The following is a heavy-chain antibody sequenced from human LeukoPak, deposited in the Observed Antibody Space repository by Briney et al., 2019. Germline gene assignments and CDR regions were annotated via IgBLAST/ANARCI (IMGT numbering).Heavy chain of an antibody. V-gene: IGHV4-59*08. CDR2: IYYSGST. CDR1: GGSISSYY. Sequence: PSETLSLTCTVSGGSISSYYWSWIRQPPGKGLEWIGYIYYSGSTNYNPSLKSRVTISVDTSKNQFSLKLGSVTAADTAVYYCARRSERWYYFDYWGQGTLVTVSS. J-gene: IGHJ4*02. D-gene: IGHD4-23*01. CDR3: ARRSERWYYFDY.